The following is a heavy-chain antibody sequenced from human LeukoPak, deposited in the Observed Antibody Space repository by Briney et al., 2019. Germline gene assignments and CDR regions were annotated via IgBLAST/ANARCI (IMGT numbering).Heavy chain of an antibody. V-gene: IGHV3-9*01. CDR1: GFTFNDYA. Sequence: GRSLRLSCAASGFTFNDYAKHWVRQAPGKGLEWVSGISWNSGGIGYADSVKGRFTISRDSAKNSLYLQMNSLRAEDTALYYCAKDQGITMVRGVITAYYGMDVWGQGTTVTVSS. CDR3: AKDQGITMVRGVITAYYGMDV. CDR2: ISWNSGGI. D-gene: IGHD3-10*01. J-gene: IGHJ6*02.